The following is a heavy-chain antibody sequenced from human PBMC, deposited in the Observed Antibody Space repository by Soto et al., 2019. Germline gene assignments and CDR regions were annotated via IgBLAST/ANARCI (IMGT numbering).Heavy chain of an antibody. CDR2: ISGGGGST. CDR1: GFSFTSYA. V-gene: IGHV3-23*01. D-gene: IGHD2-2*01. J-gene: IGHJ4*02. Sequence: GGSLRLSCAASGFSFTSYALSWVRQAPGKGLEWVSTISGGGGSTYYADSVKGRFTISRDSSTNTLYLQMNSLRAEDTAVYYCAKDRYCSSTSCYMAFDYWGQGTLVTVSS. CDR3: AKDRYCSSTSCYMAFDY.